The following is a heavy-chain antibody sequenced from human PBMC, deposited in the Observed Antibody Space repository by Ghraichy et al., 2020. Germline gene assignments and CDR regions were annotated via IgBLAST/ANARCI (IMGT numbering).Heavy chain of an antibody. J-gene: IGHJ5*02. CDR3: ARVIRRSSTGCSGLWCYASGSQSLSEFDP. Sequence: GGSLRLSCAASGFTFSNYWMSWVRQAPGKGLEWVANIKQDGSEKYYVDSVKGRFTISRDNAKNSLYLQMNSLRAEDTAVYYCARVIRRSSTGCSGLWCYASGSQSLSEFDPWGQGTLVTVSS. CDR1: GFTFSNYW. V-gene: IGHV3-7*03. D-gene: IGHD2-2*01. CDR2: IKQDGSEK.